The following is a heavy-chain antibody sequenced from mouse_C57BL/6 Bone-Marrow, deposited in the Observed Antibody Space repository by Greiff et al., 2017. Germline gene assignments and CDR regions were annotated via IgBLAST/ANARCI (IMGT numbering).Heavy chain of an antibody. D-gene: IGHD2-3*01. CDR1: GYSITSGYY. CDR3: AREGGLYDGYY. J-gene: IGHJ2*01. CDR2: ISYEGSN. V-gene: IGHV3-6*01. Sequence: ESGPGLVKPSQSLSLTCSVTGYSITSGYYWNWIRQFPGKKLEWMGYISYEGSNNYNPSLKNRISITRDTSKNQFFLKLNSVTTEDTATYYWAREGGLYDGYYWGKGTTLTVSS.